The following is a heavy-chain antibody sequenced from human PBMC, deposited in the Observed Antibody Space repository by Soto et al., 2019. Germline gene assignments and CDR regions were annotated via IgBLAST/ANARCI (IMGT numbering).Heavy chain of an antibody. J-gene: IGHJ6*02. CDR2: IYYSGST. V-gene: IGHV4-30-4*01. Sequence: SETLSLTCTVSGGSISSGDYYWSWIRQPPGKGLEWIGYIYYSGSTYYNPSLKSRVTISIDTSKNQFSLKLSSVTAADTAVYYCASLSMVRGVLYGMDVWGQGTTVTVSS. D-gene: IGHD3-10*01. CDR1: GGSISSGDYY. CDR3: ASLSMVRGVLYGMDV.